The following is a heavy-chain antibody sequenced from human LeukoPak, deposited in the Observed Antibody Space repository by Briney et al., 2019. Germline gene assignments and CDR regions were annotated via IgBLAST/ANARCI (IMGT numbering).Heavy chain of an antibody. J-gene: IGHJ4*02. V-gene: IGHV3-30*04. CDR1: GFTFSSYA. Sequence: GGSLRLSCAASGFTFSSYAMHWVRQAPGKGLEWVAVISYDGSNKYCADSVKGRFTISRDNSKNTLYLQMNSLRAEDTAVYYCARSYYEYYYDSSGYYRPYFDYWGQGTLVTVSS. CDR3: ARSYYEYYYDSSGYYRPYFDY. D-gene: IGHD3-22*01. CDR2: ISYDGSNK.